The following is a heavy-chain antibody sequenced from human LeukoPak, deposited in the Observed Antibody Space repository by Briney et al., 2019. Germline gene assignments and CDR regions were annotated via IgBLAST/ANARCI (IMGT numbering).Heavy chain of an antibody. D-gene: IGHD5-12*01. CDR3: ARSQWLRPFDY. CDR2: INPNSGGT. CDR1: GYTFTSYG. Sequence: ASVKVSCKASGYTFTSYGISWVRQAPGQGLEWMGWINPNSGGTNYAQKFQGWVTMTRDTSISTAYMELSRLRSDDTAVYYCARSQWLRPFDYWGQGTLVTVSS. J-gene: IGHJ4*02. V-gene: IGHV1-2*04.